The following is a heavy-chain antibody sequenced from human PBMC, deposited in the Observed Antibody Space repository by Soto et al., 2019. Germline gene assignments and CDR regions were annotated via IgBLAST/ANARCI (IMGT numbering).Heavy chain of an antibody. J-gene: IGHJ4*02. CDR2: IYYSGST. CDR1: GGSISSSSYY. CDR3: ASLPEWGSGSN. Sequence: QLQLQESGPGLVKPSETLSLTCTVSGGSISSSSYYWGWIRQPPGKGLEWIGSIYYSGSTYYNPARVSRVTISVDTSKTQFSLRLSSVTAADTAIYCCASLPEWGSGSNWGQGTLVTVSS. D-gene: IGHD3-10*01. V-gene: IGHV4-39*01.